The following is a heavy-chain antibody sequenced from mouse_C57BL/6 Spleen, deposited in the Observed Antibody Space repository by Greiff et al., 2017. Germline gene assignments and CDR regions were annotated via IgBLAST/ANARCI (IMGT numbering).Heavy chain of an antibody. D-gene: IGHD1-1*01. CDR3: AFPYYGSSYVTAWFAY. CDR2: IDPANGNT. J-gene: IGHJ3*01. CDR1: GFNIKNTY. Sequence: EVQLQQSVAELVRPGASVKLSCTASGFNIKNTYMHWVKQRPEQGLEWIGRIDPANGNTKYAPKFQGKATITADTSSNTAYLQLSSLTSEDTAIYYCAFPYYGSSYVTAWFAYWGQGTLVTVSA. V-gene: IGHV14-3*01.